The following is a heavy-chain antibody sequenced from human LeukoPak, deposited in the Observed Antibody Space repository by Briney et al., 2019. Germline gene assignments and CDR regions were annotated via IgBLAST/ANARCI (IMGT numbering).Heavy chain of an antibody. CDR1: GFTFSSYA. V-gene: IGHV3-23*01. CDR3: AKDLPGIAVAGTDYFDY. J-gene: IGHJ4*02. D-gene: IGHD6-19*01. Sequence: GRSLRLSCAASGFTFSSYAMSWVRQAPGKGLEWVSAISGSGGSTYYADSVKGRFTISRDNSKDTLYLQMNSLRAEDTAVYYCAKDLPGIAVAGTDYFDYWGQGTLVTVSS. CDR2: ISGSGGST.